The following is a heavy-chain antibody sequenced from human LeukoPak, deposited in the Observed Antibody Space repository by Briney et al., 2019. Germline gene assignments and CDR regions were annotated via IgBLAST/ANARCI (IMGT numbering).Heavy chain of an antibody. J-gene: IGHJ4*02. CDR1: GYDFSTYW. Sequence: GESLKISCKGLGYDFSTYWNAWVRQGPGKGLEWMEIIYPGGSETRYDTSFQGQVTISADRSTSTAYLQWSSLRASDTAMYYCARASRDGYNQNFDHWGQGTLVTVSS. CDR3: ARASRDGYNQNFDH. CDR2: IYPGGSET. V-gene: IGHV5-51*01. D-gene: IGHD5-24*01.